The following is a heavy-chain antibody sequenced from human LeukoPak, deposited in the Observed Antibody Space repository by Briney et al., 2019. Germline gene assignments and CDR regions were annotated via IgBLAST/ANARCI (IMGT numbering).Heavy chain of an antibody. D-gene: IGHD3-10*01. J-gene: IGHJ6*03. Sequence: GGSLRLSCAASGFTFSSYGMSWVRQAPGKGLEWVSAISGSGGSTYYADSVKGRFTISRDNSKNTLYLQMNSLRAEDTAVYYCAKRGSSPRAYYYGSGSYYSAQYYYYYYMDVWGKGTTVTISS. CDR2: ISGSGGST. CDR1: GFTFSSYG. V-gene: IGHV3-23*01. CDR3: AKRGSSPRAYYYGSGSYYSAQYYYYYYMDV.